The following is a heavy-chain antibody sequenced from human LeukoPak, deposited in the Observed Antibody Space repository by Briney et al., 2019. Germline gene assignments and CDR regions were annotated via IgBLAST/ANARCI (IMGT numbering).Heavy chain of an antibody. J-gene: IGHJ4*02. CDR1: GHTFTNYA. V-gene: IGHV7-4-1*02. CDR3: ARAYQHLGELSLPNY. CDR2: IHPSTGNA. D-gene: IGHD3-16*02. Sequence: GASVKVSCKASGHTFTNYAMNWVRQAPGQGLEWMGWIHPSTGNATYAQGFTGRFVFSLDTSVSTTYLQISSLKAEDTAVYYCARAYQHLGELSLPNYWGQGTLVTVSS.